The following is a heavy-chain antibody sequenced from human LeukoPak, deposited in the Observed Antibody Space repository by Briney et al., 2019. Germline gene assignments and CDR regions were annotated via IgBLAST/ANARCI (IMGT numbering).Heavy chain of an antibody. CDR1: GFTFSSYG. J-gene: IGHJ4*02. CDR3: ARDELGIQYYFDY. V-gene: IGHV3-33*01. D-gene: IGHD7-27*01. CDR2: IWYDGSNK. Sequence: PGGSLRLSCAASGFTFSSYGMHWVRQAPGRGLEWVAVIWYDGSNKYYADSVKGRFTISRDNSMNTLYLQMNSLRAEDTAVYYCARDELGIQYYFDYWGQGTLVTVSS.